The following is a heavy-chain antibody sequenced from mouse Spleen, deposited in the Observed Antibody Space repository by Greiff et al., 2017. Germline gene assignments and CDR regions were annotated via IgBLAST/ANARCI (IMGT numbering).Heavy chain of an antibody. Sequence: EVQLQQSGPGMVKPSQSLSLTCTVTGYSITSGYDWHWIRHFPGNKLEWMGYISYSGSTNYNPSLKSRISITHDTSKNHFFLKLNSVTTEDTATYYCAREEDYYGGFAYWGQGTLVTVSA. V-gene: IGHV3-1*01. CDR1: GYSITSGYD. CDR3: AREEDYYGGFAY. D-gene: IGHD1-1*01. J-gene: IGHJ3*01. CDR2: ISYSGST.